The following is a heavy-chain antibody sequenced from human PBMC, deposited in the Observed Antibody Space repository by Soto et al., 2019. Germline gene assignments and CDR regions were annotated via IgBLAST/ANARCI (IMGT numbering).Heavy chain of an antibody. CDR3: ARVLAARASRDFDY. Sequence: QGQLQQWGAGLLKPSETLSLTCAVYGGSFSTDYWSWIRQPPGKGLEWIGEINPSGGTNYNPSLKSRVTISVATSKNQCSLKLSSVTAADTAVYYCARVLAARASRDFDYWGQGTLVTVSS. CDR1: GGSFSTDY. J-gene: IGHJ4*02. V-gene: IGHV4-34*01. CDR2: INPSGGT. D-gene: IGHD6-6*01.